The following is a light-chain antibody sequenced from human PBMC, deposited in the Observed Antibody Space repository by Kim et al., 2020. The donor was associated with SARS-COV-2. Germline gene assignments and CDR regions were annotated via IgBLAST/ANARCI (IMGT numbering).Light chain of an antibody. CDR1: QSVSSSY. Sequence: PGERAALSCRASQSVSSSYLAWYQQKPGQSPRLLIYGVSSRAPGIPDRFIGGGSGTDFTLTISRLEPEDFAVYYCQDYGGSLFSFGQGTKLEI. V-gene: IGKV3-20*01. J-gene: IGKJ2*03. CDR3: QDYGGSLFS. CDR2: GVS.